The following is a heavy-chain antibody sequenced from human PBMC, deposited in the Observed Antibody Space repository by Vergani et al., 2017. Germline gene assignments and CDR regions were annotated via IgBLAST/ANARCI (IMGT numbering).Heavy chain of an antibody. V-gene: IGHV1-2*02. CDR3: ARISGYETGGNDY. Sequence: QVQLVQSGAEVKKPGASVKVSCKASGYTFTGYYMHWVRQAPGQGLEWMGWFNPNSGGTNYAQKFQGRGTMTRDTSISTAYMELSRLRSDDTAGDYCARISGYETGGNDYWGQGTLVTVSS. CDR1: GYTFTGYY. J-gene: IGHJ4*02. CDR2: FNPNSGGT. D-gene: IGHD5-12*01.